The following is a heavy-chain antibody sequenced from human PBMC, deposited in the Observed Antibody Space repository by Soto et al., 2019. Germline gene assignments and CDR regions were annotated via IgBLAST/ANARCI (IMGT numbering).Heavy chain of an antibody. CDR1: GFTFSSYG. D-gene: IGHD3-3*01. J-gene: IGHJ4*02. V-gene: IGHV3-33*01. Sequence: QVQLVESGGGVVQPGRSLRLSCAASGFTFSSYGMHWVRQAPGKGLEWVAVIWYDGSNKYYADSVKGRFTISRDNSKNTLYLQMNSLRAEDTAVYYCARAQDYDFWSGYLDYWGQGTLLTVSS. CDR2: IWYDGSNK. CDR3: ARAQDYDFWSGYLDY.